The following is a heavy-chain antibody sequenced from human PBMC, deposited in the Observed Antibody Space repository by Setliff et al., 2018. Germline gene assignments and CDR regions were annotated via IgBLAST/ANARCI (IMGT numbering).Heavy chain of an antibody. CDR1: GYTFTGYY. CDR3: ARPGGFCDSNDCWDGYFDN. Sequence: ASVKVSCKASGYTFTGYYMHWVRQAPGQGLEWMGWINPNSGGTNYAQKFQGRVTMTSDSSISTAYMELSSLRSEDTAMYYCARPGGFCDSNDCWDGYFDNWGQGTPVTVSS. D-gene: IGHD4-4*01. CDR2: INPNSGGT. V-gene: IGHV1-2*02. J-gene: IGHJ4*02.